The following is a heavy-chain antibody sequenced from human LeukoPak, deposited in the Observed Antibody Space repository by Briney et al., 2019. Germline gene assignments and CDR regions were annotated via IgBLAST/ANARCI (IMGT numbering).Heavy chain of an antibody. CDR2: IYYSGST. CDR3: ARNHVYYYDSSGYYAMDV. D-gene: IGHD3-22*01. Sequence: SETLSLTCTVSGDSIGSSYWSWIRQPPGKGLEWIGYIYYSGSTSYNPSLKSRATISVDTSKNQFSLKLSSVTAADTAVYYCARNHVYYYDSSGYYAMDVWGQGTTVTVSS. V-gene: IGHV4-59*01. CDR1: GDSIGSSY. J-gene: IGHJ6*02.